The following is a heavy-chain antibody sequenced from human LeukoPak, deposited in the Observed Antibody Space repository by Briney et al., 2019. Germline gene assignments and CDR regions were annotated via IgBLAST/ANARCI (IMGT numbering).Heavy chain of an antibody. V-gene: IGHV3-48*01. CDR3: ARDLWFGELKD. D-gene: IGHD3-10*01. Sequence: PGGSLRLSCAASGFTFSSYSMNWVRQAPGKGLEWVSCIISSSSTIYYADSVKGRFTISRDNAKNSLYLQMNSLRAEDTAVYYCARDLWFGELKDWGQGTLVTVSS. CDR1: GFTFSSYS. J-gene: IGHJ4*02. CDR2: IISSSSTI.